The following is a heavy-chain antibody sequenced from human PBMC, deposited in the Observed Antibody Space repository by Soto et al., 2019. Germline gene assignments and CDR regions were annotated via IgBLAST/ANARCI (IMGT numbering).Heavy chain of an antibody. D-gene: IGHD6-25*01. J-gene: IGHJ4*02. CDR3: TREADGYDY. Sequence: PGGSLRLSCAASGFTFSSYDFHWVRQATGKGLEWVSGIGTAGDTYYAGSVKGRFIMSRENAKNSLYLQMNSLRAGDTAVYYCTREADGYDYWGQGTLVTVSS. CDR2: IGTAGDT. V-gene: IGHV3-13*01. CDR1: GFTFSSYD.